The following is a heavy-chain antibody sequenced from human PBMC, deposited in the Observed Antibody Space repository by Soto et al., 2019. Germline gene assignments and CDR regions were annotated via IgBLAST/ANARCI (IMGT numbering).Heavy chain of an antibody. Sequence: QLQLQESGPGLVKPSETLSLTCTVSGDSMSSTTYYWGWIRHPPGKGLVGIGSNYYCGITYYSPSHKRRVIISVDTTKNQFPLQRTSVAAAATAVYYCAQPGVRSGSVFDCWGQGTLVTVSS. D-gene: IGHD3-3*01. J-gene: IGHJ4*02. CDR1: GDSMSSTTYY. V-gene: IGHV4-39*01. CDR3: AQPGVRSGSVFDC. CDR2: NYYCGIT.